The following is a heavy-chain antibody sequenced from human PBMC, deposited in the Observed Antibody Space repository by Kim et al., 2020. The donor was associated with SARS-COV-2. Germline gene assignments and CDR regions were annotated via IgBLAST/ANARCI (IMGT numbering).Heavy chain of an antibody. V-gene: IGHV4-39*01. D-gene: IGHD2-8*02. CDR2: IYYTGTT. Sequence: SETLSLTCTVSGGSISSSDYYWGWIRQPPGKGLEWIGSIYYTGTTYYNLSLKSRVTISVDTSKNQFSLKLSSVTDATVYYCARHGCTGGVCYFDPWGQGT. J-gene: IGHJ5*02. CDR1: GGSISSSDYY. CDR3: ARHGCTGGVCYFDP.